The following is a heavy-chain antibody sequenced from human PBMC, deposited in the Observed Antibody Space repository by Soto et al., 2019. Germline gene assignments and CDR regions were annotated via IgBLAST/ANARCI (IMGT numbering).Heavy chain of an antibody. J-gene: IGHJ4*02. CDR1: GYTFTAYY. D-gene: IGHD3-10*01. V-gene: IGHV1-46*01. CDR3: ARVNYGSGSYFFPSDGEYYFDY. Sequence: ASVKVSCKASGYTFTAYYVHWVRQAPGQGPEWMGIINPSGGVTNYPQKFQGRVTMTRDTSTSTVYLELSSLRSEDTAVYYCARVNYGSGSYFFPSDGEYYFDYWGQGTLVTVSS. CDR2: INPSGGVT.